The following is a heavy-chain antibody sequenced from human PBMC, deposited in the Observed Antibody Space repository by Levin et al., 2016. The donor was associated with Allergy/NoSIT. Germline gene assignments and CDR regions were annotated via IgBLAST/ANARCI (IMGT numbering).Heavy chain of an antibody. Sequence: SETLSLTCAVYGGSFSGYYWSWIRQPPGKGLEWIGYIYHSGSTYYNPSLKSRVTISVDRSKNQFSLKLSSVTAADTAVYYCARVWGAAHPSWFDPWGQGTLVTVSS. CDR2: IYHSGST. D-gene: IGHD6-6*01. CDR1: GGSFSGYY. J-gene: IGHJ5*02. CDR3: ARVWGAAHPSWFDP. V-gene: IGHV4-30-2*01.